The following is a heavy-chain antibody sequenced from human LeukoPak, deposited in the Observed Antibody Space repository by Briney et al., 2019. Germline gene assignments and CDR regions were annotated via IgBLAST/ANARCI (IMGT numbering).Heavy chain of an antibody. CDR1: GFTFSGHW. CDR3: ARDPGYGLGVDYGDY. J-gene: IGHJ4*02. V-gene: IGHV3-66*01. Sequence: PGGSLRLSCVASGFTFSGHWMSWVRQAPGKGLEWLSVIHRGGNTYYADSVKGRFTISRDSSKNTVFLQMDSLRAEDTAVYYCARDPGYGLGVDYGDYWGQGTLVTVSS. D-gene: IGHD3-10*01. CDR2: IHRGGNT.